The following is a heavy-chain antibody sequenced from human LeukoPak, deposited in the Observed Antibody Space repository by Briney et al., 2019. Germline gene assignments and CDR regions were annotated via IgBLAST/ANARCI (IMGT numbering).Heavy chain of an antibody. CDR1: GITFSNAW. D-gene: IGHD3-10*01. CDR3: TSPVWFGALSGY. CDR2: IYRSSNGETT. J-gene: IGHJ4*02. Sequence: PGGSLRLSCAASGITFSNAWMTWVRQAPGKGLEWVGRIYRSSNGETTDYGAPVKGRFTISRDDSKNTLYLQMNSLKTEDTAVYYCTSPVWFGALSGYWGQGTLVTVSS. V-gene: IGHV3-15*01.